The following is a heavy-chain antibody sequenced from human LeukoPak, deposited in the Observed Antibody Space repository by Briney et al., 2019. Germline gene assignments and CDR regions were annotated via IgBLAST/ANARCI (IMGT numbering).Heavy chain of an antibody. CDR3: AREGVDFWSGVLSFDY. J-gene: IGHJ4*02. V-gene: IGHV3-33*01. CDR2: IWYDGSNE. CDR1: GFTFSSYG. Sequence: GGSLRLSCAASGFTFSSYGMHWVRQAPGKGLEWVAVIWYDGSNEYYADSVKGRFTISRDNSKNTLYLQMNSLRAEDTAVYYCAREGVDFWSGVLSFDYWGQGTLVTVSS. D-gene: IGHD3-3*01.